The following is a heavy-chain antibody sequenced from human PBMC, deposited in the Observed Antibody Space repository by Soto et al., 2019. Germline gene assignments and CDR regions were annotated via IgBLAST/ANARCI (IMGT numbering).Heavy chain of an antibody. D-gene: IGHD3-22*01. J-gene: IGHJ6*02. Sequence: EVQLVESGGGLVKPGGSLRLSCAASGFTFSSYSMNLVRQAPGKGLEWVSSISCTTSYIYYADSVKGRFTISRDNAKNSLYLQMNSLRAEDTAVYYCARVVDYCDPYYYYGMDVWGQGTTVTVSS. CDR2: ISCTTSYI. CDR3: ARVVDYCDPYYYYGMDV. V-gene: IGHV3-21*01. CDR1: GFTFSSYS.